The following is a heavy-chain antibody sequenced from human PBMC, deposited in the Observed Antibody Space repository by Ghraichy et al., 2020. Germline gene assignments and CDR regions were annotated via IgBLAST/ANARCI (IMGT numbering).Heavy chain of an antibody. D-gene: IGHD3-22*01. CDR3: AKDRFHYYDSSGYPGAFDI. CDR2: ISGSGGST. V-gene: IGHV3-23*01. Sequence: LSLTCAASGFTFSSYAMSWVRQAPGKGLEWVSAISGSGGSTYYADSVKGRFTISRDNSKNTLYLQMNSLRAEDTAVYYCAKDRFHYYDSSGYPGAFDIWGQGTMVTVSS. J-gene: IGHJ3*02. CDR1: GFTFSSYA.